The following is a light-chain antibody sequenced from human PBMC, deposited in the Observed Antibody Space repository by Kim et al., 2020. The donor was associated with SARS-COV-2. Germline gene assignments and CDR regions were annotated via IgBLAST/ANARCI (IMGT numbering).Light chain of an antibody. CDR1: QSVNNY. V-gene: IGKV3-11*01. J-gene: IGKJ4*01. Sequence: LSPGERATPSCRASQSVNNYLAWYQQKPGQPPRLLLYDVSNRATGIPARFSGSGSGTDFTLTTSSLEPEDFAVYYCQHRKTWPVTFGGGNKVDIK. CDR3: QHRKTWPVT. CDR2: DVS.